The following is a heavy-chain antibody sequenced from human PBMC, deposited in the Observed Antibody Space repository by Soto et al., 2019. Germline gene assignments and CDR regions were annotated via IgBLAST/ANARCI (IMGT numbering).Heavy chain of an antibody. V-gene: IGHV3-11*01. CDR3: ARDTDDYAVREYNWFDP. CDR1: GFTFSDYY. J-gene: IGHJ5*02. CDR2: ISSSGSTI. D-gene: IGHD3-10*02. Sequence: PGGSLRLSCAASGFTFSDYYMSWIRQAPWKGLEWVSYISSSGSTIYYADSVKGRFTISRDNAKNSLYLQMNSLRAEDTAVYYCARDTDDYAVREYNWFDPWGQGTLVTVSS.